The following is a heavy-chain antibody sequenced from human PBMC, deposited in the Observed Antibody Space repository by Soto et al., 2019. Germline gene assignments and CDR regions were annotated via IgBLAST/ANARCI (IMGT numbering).Heavy chain of an antibody. CDR2: TYYRSKWYY. CDR1: VDSVSSNSAG. V-gene: IGHV6-1*01. D-gene: IGHD1-26*01. Sequence: SQTLSLTCAITVDSVSSNSAGCGWVRQSPSRGLEWLGRTYYRSKWYYEYAVSVRGRITINPDTSKNQYSLQLNSVTPEDTAVYFCARGEQYSGRIFDYWGQGTLVTVSS. J-gene: IGHJ4*01. CDR3: ARGEQYSGRIFDY.